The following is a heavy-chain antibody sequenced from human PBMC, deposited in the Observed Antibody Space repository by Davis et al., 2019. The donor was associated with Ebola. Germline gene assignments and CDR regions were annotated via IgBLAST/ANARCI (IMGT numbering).Heavy chain of an antibody. J-gene: IGHJ6*02. CDR2: IKQDGSEK. V-gene: IGHV3-7*01. CDR3: ARDKTGTGGGMDV. Sequence: GESLKISCAASGFTFSSYWMSWVRQAPGKGLEWVANIKQDGSEKYYVDSVKGRFTISRDNAKNSLYLQMNSLRAEDTAVYYCARDKTGTGGGMDVWGQGTTVTVSS. CDR1: GFTFSSYW. D-gene: IGHD1-1*01.